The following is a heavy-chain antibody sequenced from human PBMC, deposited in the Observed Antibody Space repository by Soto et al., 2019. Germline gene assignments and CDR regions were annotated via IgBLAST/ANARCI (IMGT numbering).Heavy chain of an antibody. V-gene: IGHV3-7*03. CDR1: GFTFPDYW. CDR2: IKQDEGEK. Sequence: EVQLVESGGGVVQPGGSLRLSCAASGFTFPDYWMSWVRQAPGKGLEWVANIKQDEGEKFYVDSVKGRFIISRDNASKLLYLQMNSLRLEDTALYYCARVGITVSSDYYYGMDVWGQGTTVTVSS. CDR3: ARVGITVSSDYYYGMDV. D-gene: IGHD3-10*01. J-gene: IGHJ6*02.